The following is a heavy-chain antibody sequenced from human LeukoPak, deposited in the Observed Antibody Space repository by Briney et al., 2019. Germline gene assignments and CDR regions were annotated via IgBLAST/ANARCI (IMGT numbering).Heavy chain of an antibody. D-gene: IGHD5-12*01. CDR3: TRGVEGVTTTFDP. J-gene: IGHJ5*02. CDR1: GFTFSSYA. V-gene: IGHV3-23*01. CDR2: ISGSGGST. Sequence: AGGSLRLSCAASGFTFSSYAMSWVRQAPGKGLEWVSAISGSGGSTYYADSVKGRFTISRDNAKNTLYLQMNSLRAEDTAVYYCTRGVEGVTTTFDPWGQGTLVTVSS.